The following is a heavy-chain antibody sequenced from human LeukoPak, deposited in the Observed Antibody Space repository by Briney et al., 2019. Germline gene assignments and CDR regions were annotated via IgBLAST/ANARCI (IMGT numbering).Heavy chain of an antibody. V-gene: IGHV4-59*12. D-gene: IGHD6-13*01. CDR1: GGSISSYY. CDR3: ARVRVDSSSWYPLPYYFDY. J-gene: IGHJ4*02. Sequence: SETLSLTCTVSGGSISSYYWSWIRQPPGKGLEWIGEIYHSGSTNYNPSLKSRVTISVDKSKNQFSLKLSSVTAADTAVYYCARVRVDSSSWYPLPYYFDYWGQGTLVTVSS. CDR2: IYHSGST.